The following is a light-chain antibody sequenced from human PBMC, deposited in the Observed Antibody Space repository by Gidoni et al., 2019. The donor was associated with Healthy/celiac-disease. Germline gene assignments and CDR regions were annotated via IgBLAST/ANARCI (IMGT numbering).Light chain of an antibody. J-gene: IGKJ1*01. CDR1: QSVSSN. V-gene: IGKV3-15*01. CDR2: GAP. Sequence: ELAMTQSPATLSVSPGERATLSCRASQSVSSNLAWYQQNPGQAPRLLIYGAPTRATSSPAGFSSSGSATKFTLTISSLQSEDFAVYYCQQYNNWPPWTFGQGTKVEIK. CDR3: QQYNNWPPWT.